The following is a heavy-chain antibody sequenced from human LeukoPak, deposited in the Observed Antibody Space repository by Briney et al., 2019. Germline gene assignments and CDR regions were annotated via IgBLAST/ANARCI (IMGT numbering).Heavy chain of an antibody. Sequence: PSETLSLTCTVSGGSVSSGGYYWRWIRQPPGKGLEWIGYIYYSGSTTYNPSLKSRVTISVDTSKNQFSLKLSSVTAADTAVYYCARATYYYDSSGSYVRYYFDYWGQGTLVTVSS. D-gene: IGHD3-22*01. CDR3: ARATYYYDSSGSYVRYYFDY. CDR2: IYYSGST. J-gene: IGHJ4*02. CDR1: GGSVSSGGYY. V-gene: IGHV4-61*08.